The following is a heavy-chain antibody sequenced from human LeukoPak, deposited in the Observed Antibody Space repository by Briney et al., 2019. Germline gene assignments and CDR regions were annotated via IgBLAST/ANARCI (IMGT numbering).Heavy chain of an antibody. J-gene: IGHJ4*02. CDR3: VAGVVGPPERIS. D-gene: IGHD1-26*01. CDR2: IYTRGSA. CDR1: GDSIDSNSYY. Sequence: PSETLSLTCTVSGDSIDSNSYYWSWIRQSAGKGLEWIGRIYTRGSARYHPSLGSRVTMLVDTSKNQFSLELTSVTAADTGVYYCVAGVVGPPERISWGQGSLVTVSS. V-gene: IGHV4-61*02.